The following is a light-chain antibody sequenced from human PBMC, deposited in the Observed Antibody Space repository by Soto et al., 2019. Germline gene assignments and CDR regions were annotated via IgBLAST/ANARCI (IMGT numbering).Light chain of an antibody. CDR2: GAS. CDR3: QHRHSGWT. V-gene: IGKV3-11*01. J-gene: IGKJ1*01. CDR1: QSVSTY. Sequence: EVVLTQSPVTLSLSPGERATLSCRASQSVSTYLAWYQQKPGQAPRLLIYGASNRATGIPARFSGGGSGTDFTLTSSSLEPEDFAVYYCQHRHSGWTFGHGTKVEIK.